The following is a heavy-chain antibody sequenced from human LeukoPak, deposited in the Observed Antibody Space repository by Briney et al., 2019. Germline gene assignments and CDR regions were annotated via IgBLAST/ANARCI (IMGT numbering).Heavy chain of an antibody. V-gene: IGHV1-8*03. CDR1: GYTLTDCY. Sequence: ASVKVSCKASGYTLTDCYIHWVRQAPGQGLEWMGWINPNSGNTGYAQKFQGRVTITRNTSISTAYMELSSLRSEDTAVYYCARGSSGLERPGYYYYYYMDVWGKGTTVTVSS. CDR2: INPNSGNT. D-gene: IGHD1-1*01. J-gene: IGHJ6*03. CDR3: ARGSSGLERPGYYYYYYMDV.